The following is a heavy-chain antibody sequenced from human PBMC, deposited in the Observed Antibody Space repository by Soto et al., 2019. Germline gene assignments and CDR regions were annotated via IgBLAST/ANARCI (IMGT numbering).Heavy chain of an antibody. Sequence: QVQLVQSGAEVKKPGSSVKVSCKASGGTFSSYTISWVRQAPGQGLEWMGRIIPILGIANYAQKFQGRVTMTADKSTSTAYMELSSLRSEDTAVYYCARGWQSHGGFDYWGHGTLVTVSS. J-gene: IGHJ4*01. CDR1: GGTFSSYT. CDR2: IIPILGIA. V-gene: IGHV1-69*02. CDR3: ARGWQSHGGFDY. D-gene: IGHD2-15*01.